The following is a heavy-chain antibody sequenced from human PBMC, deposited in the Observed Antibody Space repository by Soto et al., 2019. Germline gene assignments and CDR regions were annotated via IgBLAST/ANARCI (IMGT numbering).Heavy chain of an antibody. D-gene: IGHD2-2*01. J-gene: IGHJ5*02. CDR3: ARVLGQLLTLGWFDP. CDR2: IYYSGST. CDR1: GGSISSSGYY. V-gene: IGHV4-61*08. Sequence: PSETLSLTCTVSGGSISSSGYYWSWIRQPPGKGLGWIGYIYYSGSTNYNPSHKSRVTISVDTSKNQFSLKLSSVTAADTAVYYCARVLGQLLTLGWFDPWGQGTLVTVSS.